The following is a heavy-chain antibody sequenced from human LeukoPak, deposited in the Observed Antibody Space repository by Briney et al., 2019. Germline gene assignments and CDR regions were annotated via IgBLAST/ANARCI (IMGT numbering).Heavy chain of an antibody. CDR2: INHSGST. J-gene: IGHJ4*02. CDR3: ARGFSRYYYDSSGYPTEHFDY. D-gene: IGHD3-22*01. V-gene: IGHV4-34*01. CDR1: GGSFSGYY. Sequence: SETLSLTCAVYGGSFSGYYWSWIRQPPGKGLEWIGEINHSGSTNYNPSLKSRVTISVDTSKNQFSLKLSSVTAADTAVYYCARGFSRYYYDSSGYPTEHFDYWGQGTLVIVSS.